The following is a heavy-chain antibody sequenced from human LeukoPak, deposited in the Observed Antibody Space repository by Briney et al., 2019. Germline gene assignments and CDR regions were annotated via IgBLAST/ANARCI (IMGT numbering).Heavy chain of an antibody. CDR1: GFTFSSYG. Sequence: PGRSLRLSCAASGFTFSSYGMHWVRQAPGKGLEWVAVISYDGSNKYYADSVKGRFTISRDNPKNTLYLQMNSLRAEDTAVYYCAKDFGRYCSGGSCYAHFDYWGQGTLVTVSS. V-gene: IGHV3-30*18. D-gene: IGHD2-15*01. CDR3: AKDFGRYCSGGSCYAHFDY. CDR2: ISYDGSNK. J-gene: IGHJ4*02.